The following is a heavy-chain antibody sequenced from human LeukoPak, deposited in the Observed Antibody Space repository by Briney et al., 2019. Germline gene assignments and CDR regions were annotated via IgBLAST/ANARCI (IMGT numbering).Heavy chain of an antibody. V-gene: IGHV4-31*03. Sequence: SETLSLTCTVSGVSISSGGYYWSRIRQHPGKGLERIGYIYYSGSTYYNPSLKSRVTISVDTSKNQFSLKLSSVTAADTAVYYCARGYYYYGSGSYGGNWFDPWGQGTLGTVSA. CDR3: ARGYYYYGSGSYGGNWFDP. CDR2: IYYSGST. J-gene: IGHJ5*02. CDR1: GVSISSGGYY. D-gene: IGHD3-10*01.